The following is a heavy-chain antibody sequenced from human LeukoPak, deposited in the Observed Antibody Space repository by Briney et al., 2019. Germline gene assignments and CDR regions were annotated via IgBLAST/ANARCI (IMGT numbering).Heavy chain of an antibody. J-gene: IGHJ4*02. D-gene: IGHD3-10*01. CDR2: IFAGGAP. CDR3: ARGVGVRGVISQPLEV. Sequence: GGSLRLSCAASGFTFSTYWMHWVRQPPGKGLEWVGVIFAGGAPYYADSVKGRFTFSRDISKNILYVQMNSLRVEDTAVYYCARGVGVRGVISQPLEVWGQGTLVIVSS. V-gene: IGHV3-53*01. CDR1: GFTFSTYW.